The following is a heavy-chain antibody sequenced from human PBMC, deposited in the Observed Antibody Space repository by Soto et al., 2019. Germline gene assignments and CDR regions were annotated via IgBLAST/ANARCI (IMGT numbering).Heavy chain of an antibody. CDR3: SRDQLYRYIVVVVAAQDDAFDI. CDR2: ISAYNGNT. J-gene: IGHJ3*02. V-gene: IGHV1-18*01. CDR1: GYTFTSYG. Sequence: GASVKVSCKASGYTFTSYGISWVRQAPGQGLEWKGWISAYNGNTNYAQKLKGRVTMTTDTSTSTAYMELRSLRSDDSAVYYCSRDQLYRYIVVVVAAQDDAFDIWGQGTMVTVSS. D-gene: IGHD2-15*01.